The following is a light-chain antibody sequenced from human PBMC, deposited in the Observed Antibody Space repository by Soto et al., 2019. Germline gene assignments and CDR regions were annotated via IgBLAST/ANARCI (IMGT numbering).Light chain of an antibody. CDR1: SSDVGGYNF. CDR3: SSYTSSSTRV. CDR2: DVS. Sequence: QSALTQPASVSGSPGQSITISCTGTSSDVGGYNFVSWYQQHPDKAPKLMIYDVSNRPSGVSSRFSGSKSGNTASLPISGLQAEDEADYYCSSYTSSSTRVFGTGTKLTVL. V-gene: IGLV2-14*01. J-gene: IGLJ1*01.